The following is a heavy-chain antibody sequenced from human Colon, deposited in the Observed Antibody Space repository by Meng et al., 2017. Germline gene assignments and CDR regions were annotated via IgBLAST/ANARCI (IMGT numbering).Heavy chain of an antibody. Sequence: QFQVQQSGPGLVNPSQPLSLPCAISGDRVSSNRALCHLVRHSPARGLAWLGQTYYRSEWQNHYGVSVKSRITINADTSRNHYYLHLNSVTPEDTAFYYYTTGYGEYWGQGTLVTVSS. CDR3: TTGYGEY. CDR1: GDRVSSNRAL. V-gene: IGHV6-1*01. J-gene: IGHJ4*02. D-gene: IGHD3-10*01. CDR2: TYYRSEWQN.